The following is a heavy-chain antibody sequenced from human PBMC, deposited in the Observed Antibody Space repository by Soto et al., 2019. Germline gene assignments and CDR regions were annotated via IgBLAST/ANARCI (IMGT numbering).Heavy chain of an antibody. CDR3: ATRMDTAMVFDY. V-gene: IGHV1-24*01. D-gene: IGHD5-18*01. CDR1: LS. CDR2: FDPEDGET. J-gene: IGHJ4*02. Sequence: LSMHWVRQAPGKGLEWMGGFDPEDGETIYAQKFQGRVTMTEDTSTDTAYMELSSLRSEDTAVYYCATRMDTAMVFDYWGQGTLVTVSS.